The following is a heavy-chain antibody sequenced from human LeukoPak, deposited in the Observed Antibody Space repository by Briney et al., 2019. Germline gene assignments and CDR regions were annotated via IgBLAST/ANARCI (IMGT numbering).Heavy chain of an antibody. Sequence: ASVTVSCKASGYTFTIYYMHWVRQAPGQGLAWVGIINPSGGSTSYAQKFQGRVTMTRYTSTSTVYMELSSLRSEDTAVYYCARDPSGSYDINFDYWGQGTLVTVSS. CDR1: GYTFTIYY. CDR2: INPSGGST. J-gene: IGHJ4*02. CDR3: ARDPSGSYDINFDY. V-gene: IGHV1-46*01. D-gene: IGHD1-26*01.